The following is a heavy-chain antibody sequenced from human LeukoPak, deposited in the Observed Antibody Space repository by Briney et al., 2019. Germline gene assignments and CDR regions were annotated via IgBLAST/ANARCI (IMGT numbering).Heavy chain of an antibody. CDR2: INHSGST. CDR1: GGSFSGYY. Sequence: SETLSLTCAVYGGSFSGYYWSWIRQPPGKGLEWIGEINHSGSTDYNPSLKSRVTISVDTSKNQFSLKLSSVTAADTAVYYCARPTTVTRFTLGYWGQGTLVTVSS. V-gene: IGHV4-34*01. D-gene: IGHD4-17*01. CDR3: ARPTTVTRFTLGY. J-gene: IGHJ4*02.